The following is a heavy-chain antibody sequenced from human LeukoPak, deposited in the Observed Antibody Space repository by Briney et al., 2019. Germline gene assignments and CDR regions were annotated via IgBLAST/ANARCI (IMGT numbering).Heavy chain of an antibody. CDR3: ATAGGRCRREYDFDY. D-gene: IGHD3-16*01. Sequence: ASVKVSCKVSGYTLTELSMHWVRQAPGKGLEWMGGFDPEDGETIYAQKFQGRVTMTEDTSTDTAYMELSSLRSEDTAVYYCATAGGRCRREYDFDYWGQGTLVTVSS. CDR2: FDPEDGET. J-gene: IGHJ4*02. V-gene: IGHV1-24*01. CDR1: GYTLTELS.